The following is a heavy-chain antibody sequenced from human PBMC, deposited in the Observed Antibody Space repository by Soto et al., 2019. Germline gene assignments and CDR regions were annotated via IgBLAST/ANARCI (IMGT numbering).Heavy chain of an antibody. D-gene: IGHD7-27*01. CDR1: GGSINTGGFY. CDR2: IYYTGTT. V-gene: IGHV4-31*03. J-gene: IGHJ2*01. Sequence: QVQLQESGPGLVKPSQTLSLTCTVSGGSINTGGFYWNWIRQHPGKGLEWIGYIYYTGTTYYTPSLXSXITMTVDTSKNQFSLKLSSVTAADTAVYYCAREITGDWHFDLWGRGTLVTVSS. CDR3: AREITGDWHFDL.